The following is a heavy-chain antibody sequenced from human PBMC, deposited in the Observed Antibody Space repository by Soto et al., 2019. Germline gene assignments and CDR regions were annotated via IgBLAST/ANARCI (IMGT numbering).Heavy chain of an antibody. V-gene: IGHV4-59*01. J-gene: IGHJ5*02. Sequence: QVQLHESGPGLVKPSETLSLTCTVSGGSIGGCYWNWIRQPPGKGLEWIGHIYFSGSTTCNPSLKSRVTISLDTSTDQFYVNLSSVTAADTAVYYCSRSYSVVAGTLGWFDPWGQGNLVTVSS. CDR2: IYFSGST. CDR3: SRSYSVVAGTLGWFDP. D-gene: IGHD2-15*01. CDR1: GGSIGGCY.